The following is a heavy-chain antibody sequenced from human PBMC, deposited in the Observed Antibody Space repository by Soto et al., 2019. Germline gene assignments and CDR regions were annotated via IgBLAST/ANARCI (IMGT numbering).Heavy chain of an antibody. CDR1: GYTFTSYG. CDR2: ISAYNGNT. D-gene: IGHD3-22*01. CDR3: ARDYYDSSGYPYHYFDY. J-gene: IGHJ4*02. V-gene: IGHV1-18*04. Sequence: ASVKVSCKASGYTFTSYGISWVRQAPGQGLEWMGWISAYNGNTNYAQKLQGRVTMTTDTSTSTAYMELRSLRSDDTAVYYCARDYYDSSGYPYHYFDYWGQGTLVTAPQ.